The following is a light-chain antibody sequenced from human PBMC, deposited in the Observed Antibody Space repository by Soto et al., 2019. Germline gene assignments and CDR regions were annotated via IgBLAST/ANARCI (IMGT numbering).Light chain of an antibody. V-gene: IGKV3-20*01. Sequence: EIVFTRSPGTLSLSPGEISTLSCMASQSVSSSYLAWYQQKPGQAPRLLIYGASSRATGIPDRFSGTGSETDFTLTISRLEPEDFAVYYCQQYDNSPITFGQGTRLENK. CDR3: QQYDNSPIT. CDR1: QSVSSSY. J-gene: IGKJ5*01. CDR2: GAS.